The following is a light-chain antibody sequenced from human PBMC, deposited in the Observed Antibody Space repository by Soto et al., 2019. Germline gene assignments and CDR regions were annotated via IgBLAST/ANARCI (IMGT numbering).Light chain of an antibody. CDR1: SGHSNYA. Sequence: QAVLTQSPSASASLGASVKLTCTLSSGHSNYAIAWHQQQPEKGPRYLMKLNSDGSHTKGDGIPDRFSGSTSGAERYLTISSLLSEDEADYYCQTWDTDIRVFGGGTKLTVL. CDR2: LNSDGSH. V-gene: IGLV4-69*01. CDR3: QTWDTDIRV. J-gene: IGLJ2*01.